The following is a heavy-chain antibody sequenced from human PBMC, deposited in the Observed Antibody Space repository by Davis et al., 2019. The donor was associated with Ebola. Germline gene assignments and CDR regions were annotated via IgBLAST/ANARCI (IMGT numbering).Heavy chain of an antibody. CDR1: GGSISNGDYY. Sequence: MPSETLSLTCTVSGGSISNGDYYWSWFRQPPGKGLEWIGFIYYSGSTYYNPSLKSRLTMSVDTSKNQFSLKLSSVTAADTAVYYCARGLDYYDSSGYPIGRAFDIWGQGTMVTVSS. V-gene: IGHV4-30-4*02. J-gene: IGHJ3*02. D-gene: IGHD3-22*01. CDR2: IYYSGST. CDR3: ARGLDYYDSSGYPIGRAFDI.